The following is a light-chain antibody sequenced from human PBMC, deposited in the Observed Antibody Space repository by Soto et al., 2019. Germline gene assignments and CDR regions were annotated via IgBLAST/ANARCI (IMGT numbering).Light chain of an antibody. Sequence: QSVLTQPPSASGTPGQRVTISCSGSSSNIGSNTVNWYQQLPGTAPKLLIYSNNQRPSGVPDRFSGSKSGTSASLAISRLQSEDEADYYCAAWDDSLNGSHVVFGGGTKLTVL. CDR3: AAWDDSLNGSHVV. V-gene: IGLV1-44*01. J-gene: IGLJ2*01. CDR1: SSNIGSNT. CDR2: SNN.